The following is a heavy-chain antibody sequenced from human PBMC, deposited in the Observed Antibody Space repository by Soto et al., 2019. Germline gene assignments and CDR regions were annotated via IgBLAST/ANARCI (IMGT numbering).Heavy chain of an antibody. CDR2: IIPIFGTA. J-gene: IGHJ6*02. D-gene: IGHD6-19*01. CDR3: ARDQDRYSSGWEGMDV. CDR1: GGTFSSYA. V-gene: IGHV1-69*13. Sequence: ASVKVSCKASGGTFSSYAISWVRQAPGQGLEWMGGIIPIFGTANYAQKFQGRVTITADESTSTAYMELSSLRSEDTAVYYCARDQDRYSSGWEGMDVWGQGTTVTVSS.